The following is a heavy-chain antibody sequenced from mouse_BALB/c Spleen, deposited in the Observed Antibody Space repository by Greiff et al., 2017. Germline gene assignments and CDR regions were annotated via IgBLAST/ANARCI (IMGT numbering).Heavy chain of an antibody. D-gene: IGHD2-4*01. CDR1: GYTFTSYW. J-gene: IGHJ4*01. CDR2: IYPSDSYT. Sequence: QVQLQQPGAELVRPGASVKLSCKASGYTFTSYWINWVKQRPGQGLEWIGNIYPSDSYTNYNQKFKDKATLTVDKSSSTAYMQLSSPTSEDSAVYYCTRGGLRYAMDYWGQGTSVTVSS. CDR3: TRGGLRYAMDY. V-gene: IGHV1-69*02.